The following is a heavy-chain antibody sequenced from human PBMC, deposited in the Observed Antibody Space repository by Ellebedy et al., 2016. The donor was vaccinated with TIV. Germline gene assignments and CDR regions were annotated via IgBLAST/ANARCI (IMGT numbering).Heavy chain of an antibody. CDR3: ARDRTVGTPRPLGY. Sequence: GESLKISCAASGFTLSDHWMSWVRQAPGKGLEWVANIKEDGSGKLYVDSVKGRFSISRDNAKETLDLQMNSLRAEDSALYSCARDRTVGTPRPLGYWGQGTLVTVSS. J-gene: IGHJ4*02. D-gene: IGHD4-23*01. CDR1: GFTLSDHW. V-gene: IGHV3-7*01. CDR2: IKEDGSGK.